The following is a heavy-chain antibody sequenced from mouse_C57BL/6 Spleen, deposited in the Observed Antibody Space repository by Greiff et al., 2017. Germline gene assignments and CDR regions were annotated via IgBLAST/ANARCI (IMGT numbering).Heavy chain of an antibody. D-gene: IGHD2-5*01. J-gene: IGHJ4*01. CDR2: INPSSGYT. CDR3: ARIRNDGSNYGNYAMDY. V-gene: IGHV1-7*01. CDR1: GYTFTSYW. Sequence: QVQLQQSGAELAKPGASVKLSCKASGYTFTSYWMHWVKQRPGQGLEWIGYINPSSGYTKYNQKFKDKATLTADKSSSTAYMQLSSLTYEDSAVYSCARIRNDGSNYGNYAMDYWGQGTSVTVSS.